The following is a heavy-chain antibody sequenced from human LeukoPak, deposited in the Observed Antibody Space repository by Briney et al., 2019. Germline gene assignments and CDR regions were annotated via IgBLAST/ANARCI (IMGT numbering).Heavy chain of an antibody. J-gene: IGHJ6*03. CDR2: INHSGST. Sequence: SETLSLTCAVYGGSFSGYYWSWIRQPPGKGLEWIGEINHSGSTNYNPSLKSRVTMSVDTSKNQFSLKLSSVTAADTAVYYCARDYGSSWYGYYYYYYMDVWGKGTTVTISS. CDR3: ARDYGSSWYGYYYYYYMDV. CDR1: GGSFSGYY. D-gene: IGHD6-13*01. V-gene: IGHV4-34*01.